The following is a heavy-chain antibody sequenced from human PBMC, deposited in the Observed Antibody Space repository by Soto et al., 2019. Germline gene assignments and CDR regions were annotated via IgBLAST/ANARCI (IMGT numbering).Heavy chain of an antibody. V-gene: IGHV3-33*08. CDR2: IWYDGSNK. J-gene: IGHJ2*01. CDR3: ARDQGRTGVYWYFDL. CDR1: GFTFSSYG. Sequence: GGSLRLSCAASGFTFSSYGMHWVRQAPGKGLEWVAVIWYDGSNKYYADSVKGRFTISRDNSKNTLYLQMNSLRAEDTAVYYCARDQGRTGVYWYFDLWGRDTLVTVSS. D-gene: IGHD3-9*01.